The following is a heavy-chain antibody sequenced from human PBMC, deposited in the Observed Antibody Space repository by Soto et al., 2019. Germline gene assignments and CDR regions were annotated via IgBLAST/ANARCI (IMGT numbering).Heavy chain of an antibody. D-gene: IGHD6-19*01. CDR3: AKATGIAVAGHFDY. CDR2: ISSSSSYI. CDR1: GFTFSSYS. J-gene: IGHJ4*02. V-gene: IGHV3-21*01. Sequence: EVQLVESGGGLVKPGGSLRLSCAASGFTFSSYSMNWVRQAPGKGLEWVSSISSSSSYIYYADSVKGRFTISRDNAKNSRYLQMNSLRAEDRAVYYCAKATGIAVAGHFDYWGQGTLVTVSS.